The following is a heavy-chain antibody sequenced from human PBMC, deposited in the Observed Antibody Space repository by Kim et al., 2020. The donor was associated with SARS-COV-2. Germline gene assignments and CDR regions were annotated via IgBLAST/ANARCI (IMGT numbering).Heavy chain of an antibody. J-gene: IGHJ5*02. Sequence: SPSRKGRVTISGDTDKNQFSRKLSSVTAADTAVYYCARQDIVVVTKWFDPWGQGTLVTVSS. CDR3: ARQDIVVVTKWFDP. D-gene: IGHD2-2*01. V-gene: IGHV4-39*01.